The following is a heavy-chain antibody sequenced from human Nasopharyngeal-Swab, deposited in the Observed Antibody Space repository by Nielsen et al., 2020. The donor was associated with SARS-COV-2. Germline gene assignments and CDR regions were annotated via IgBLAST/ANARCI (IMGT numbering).Heavy chain of an antibody. V-gene: IGHV4-59*01. CDR2: IYYSGST. CDR3: ARDGRSSWYFDL. Sequence: SKTLSLTCTVSGGSISSYYWSWIRQPPGKGLEWIGYIYYSGSTNYNPSLKSRVTISADTSKNQFSLKLSSVTAADTAIYYCARDGRSSWYFDLWGRGTLVTVSS. J-gene: IGHJ2*01. CDR1: GGSISSYY.